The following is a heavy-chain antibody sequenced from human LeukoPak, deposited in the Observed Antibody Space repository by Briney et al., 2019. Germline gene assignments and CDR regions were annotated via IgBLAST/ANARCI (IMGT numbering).Heavy chain of an antibody. CDR2: IYHSAGS. V-gene: IGHV4-30-4*01. D-gene: IGHD5-12*01. J-gene: IGHJ4*02. CDR3: ARGLGYSQSYVAEY. Sequence: PSETLSLTCTVSGDSVTNDDVFWGWTRQPPGEGLEYIGYIYHSAGSYYNPSLKSRLTMSIDTSRNQFSLKLTSVTAADTAVYHCARGLGYSQSYVAEYWGLGTLVTVSS. CDR1: GDSVTNDDVF.